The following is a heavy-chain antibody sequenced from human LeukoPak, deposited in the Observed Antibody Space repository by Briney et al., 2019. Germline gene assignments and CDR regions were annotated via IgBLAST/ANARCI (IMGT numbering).Heavy chain of an antibody. V-gene: IGHV4-59*12. J-gene: IGHJ4*02. CDR3: VSGGAYCGADCYLPAFDY. Sequence: SETLSLTCTVSGGSISNYYWSWIRQPPGKGLEWIGYMYYTGDTNYNPSLRGRVTISVDTSRNQFSLKLSSVTAADTAVYYCVSGGAYCGADCYLPAFDYWGQGTLVTVSS. D-gene: IGHD2-21*02. CDR2: MYYTGDT. CDR1: GGSISNYY.